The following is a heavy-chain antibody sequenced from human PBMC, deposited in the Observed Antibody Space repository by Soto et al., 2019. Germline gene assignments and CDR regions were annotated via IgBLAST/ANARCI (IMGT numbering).Heavy chain of an antibody. Sequence: SETLSLTCTVSGESISNPHYHWSWLRQTPGKGLEWIGSMSYTGSTFYISSLESRVTISVDTSKNHFSLKLTSVTAADAAVYYCASTTIKPYYFDYWGQGTLVTVS. CDR3: ASTTIKPYYFDY. D-gene: IGHD4-4*01. CDR2: MSYTGST. CDR1: GESISNPHYH. J-gene: IGHJ4*02. V-gene: IGHV4-30-4*08.